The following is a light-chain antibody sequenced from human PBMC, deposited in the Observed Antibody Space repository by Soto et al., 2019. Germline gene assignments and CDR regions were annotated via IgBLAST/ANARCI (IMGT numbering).Light chain of an antibody. Sequence: IVWTQSPGTLSLSPGERSTLSCMASQSVTSNYLAWYQQKPGQAPRLLIYGASSRATGIPDRFSGSGSGTDFTLAIGRLEPEDFAVYYCQQYGRSPWTVGQGTKVEIK. CDR1: QSVTSNY. J-gene: IGKJ1*01. CDR3: QQYGRSPWT. CDR2: GAS. V-gene: IGKV3-20*01.